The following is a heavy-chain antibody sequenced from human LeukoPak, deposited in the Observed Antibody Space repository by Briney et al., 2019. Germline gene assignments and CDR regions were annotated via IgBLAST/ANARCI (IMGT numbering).Heavy chain of an antibody. D-gene: IGHD6-19*01. CDR1: GFTFSSYA. CDR3: ARGPGYSSGWYVLSVDY. Sequence: LGGSLRLSCAASGFTFSSYAMHWVRQAPGKGLEWVAVISYDGSIIYYADSVKGRFTTSRDNSKNMLYLQMNSLSAEDTAVYYCARGPGYSSGWYVLSVDYWGQGTLVTVSS. V-gene: IGHV3-30-3*01. CDR2: ISYDGSII. J-gene: IGHJ4*02.